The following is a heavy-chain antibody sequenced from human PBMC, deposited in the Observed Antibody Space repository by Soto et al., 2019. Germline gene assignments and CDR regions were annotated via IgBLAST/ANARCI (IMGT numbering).Heavy chain of an antibody. V-gene: IGHV3-7*03. J-gene: IGHJ4*02. CDR1: GFSLSTYW. CDR2: INEDGSEK. Sequence: QTGGSLRLSCAASGFSLSTYWMTWIRQAPGKGLEWVANINEDGSEKYYVGSVKGRFIVSRDNAKNSLSLQMDNLRVEDTALYYCVTPRFDYWGQGTLVTVSS. CDR3: VTPRFDY.